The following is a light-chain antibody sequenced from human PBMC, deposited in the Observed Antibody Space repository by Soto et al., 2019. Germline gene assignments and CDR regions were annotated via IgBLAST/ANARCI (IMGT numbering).Light chain of an antibody. Sequence: QSALTQPASVSGSHGQSITISCTGTSSDVGGYKYVSWYQQHPDKAPKLIIFEVSNRPSGISSRFSGSKSGNTASLTISGLQAEDEADYYCSSYTSSSTLVVFGGGTKMTVL. J-gene: IGLJ2*01. CDR1: SSDVGGYKY. CDR3: SSYTSSSTLVV. CDR2: EVS. V-gene: IGLV2-14*01.